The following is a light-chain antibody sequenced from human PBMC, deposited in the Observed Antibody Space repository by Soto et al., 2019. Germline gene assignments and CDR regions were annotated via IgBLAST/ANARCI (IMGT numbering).Light chain of an antibody. CDR1: SSDIGGYNY. CDR2: DVI. V-gene: IGLV2-14*03. CDR3: SSYTTSSTPVV. J-gene: IGLJ2*01. Sequence: QSALTQPASVSGSPGQPITISCSGTSSDIGGYNYVSWYQHHPGKAPKLIIYDVINRPSGVSNRFSGSKSANTASLTTSGLQAEDEADYFCSSYTTSSTPVVFGGGTQLTVL.